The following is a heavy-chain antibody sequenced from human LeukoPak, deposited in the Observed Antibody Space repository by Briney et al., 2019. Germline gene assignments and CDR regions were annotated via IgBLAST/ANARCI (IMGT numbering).Heavy chain of an antibody. J-gene: IGHJ4*02. CDR3: VRGRYCNSISYDYFDY. V-gene: IGHV3-7*01. Sequence: GGSLRLSCAASGFTFSSYWMSWVRQAPGKGLEWVANIKEDGSEKYYVDSVKGRFTISRDNAKNSLYLQMNSLRAEDTAVYYCVRGRYCNSISYDYFDYWGQGTLVTVSS. CDR2: IKEDGSEK. D-gene: IGHD2-2*01. CDR1: GFTFSSYW.